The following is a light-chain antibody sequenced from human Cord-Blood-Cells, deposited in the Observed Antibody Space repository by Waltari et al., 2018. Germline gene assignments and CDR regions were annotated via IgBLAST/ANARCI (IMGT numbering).Light chain of an antibody. J-gene: IGKJ4*02. V-gene: IGKV3-15*01. Sequence: ERLMTQSPATLSVSPGERATLSCRASQSVSSNLAWYQQKPGQAPRLLIYGASSRATGIPARFSGSGSGTEFTLTISSLQSEDFAVYYCQQYNNCSLTFGGGTKVEIK. CDR1: QSVSSN. CDR3: QQYNNCSLT. CDR2: GAS.